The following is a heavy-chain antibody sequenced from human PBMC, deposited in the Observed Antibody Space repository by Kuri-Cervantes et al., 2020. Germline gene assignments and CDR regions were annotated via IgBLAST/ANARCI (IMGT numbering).Heavy chain of an antibody. CDR3: AHRPARNWFDP. Sequence: SGPTLVKPTQTLTLTCTFSGFSLNTRGMRVSWIRQPPGKALEWLARIDWDDDKHYTTSLRTRLTITKDTSRNQVVLIMTNMDPVDTATYYCAHRPARNWFDPWGQGTLVTVSS. CDR1: GFSLNTRGMR. CDR2: IDWDDDK. J-gene: IGHJ5*02. V-gene: IGHV2-70*12.